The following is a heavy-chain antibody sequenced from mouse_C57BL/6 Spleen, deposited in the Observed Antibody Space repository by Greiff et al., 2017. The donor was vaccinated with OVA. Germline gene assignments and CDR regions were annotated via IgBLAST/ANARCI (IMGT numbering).Heavy chain of an antibody. CDR1: VYAFSSSW. CDR3: ARYAIDY. V-gene: IGHV1-82*01. Sequence: VQLQQSGPELVKPGASVKISCKASVYAFSSSWLNWVKQRPGKGLEWIGRISPGDGDTKSTAKFKGKATLTADKSSSAAYMQLSSLTSEDSSVYFCARYAIDYWGQGTSVTVSS. CDR2: ISPGDGDT. J-gene: IGHJ4*01.